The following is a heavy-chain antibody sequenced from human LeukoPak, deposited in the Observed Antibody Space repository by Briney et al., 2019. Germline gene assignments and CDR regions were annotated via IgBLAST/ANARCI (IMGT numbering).Heavy chain of an antibody. CDR3: AREDLGGRHDAFDI. CDR1: GGSIISDDYY. CDR2: IHYSGST. V-gene: IGHV4-30-4*01. J-gene: IGHJ3*02. Sequence: SETLSLTCTVSGGSIISDDYYWSWIRQPPGKGLEWMGYIHYSGSTYYNPSLKSRLTISVDTSKNHFSLKLSSVTAADTAVYYCAREDLGGRHDAFDIWGQGTKVTVSS. D-gene: IGHD3-16*01.